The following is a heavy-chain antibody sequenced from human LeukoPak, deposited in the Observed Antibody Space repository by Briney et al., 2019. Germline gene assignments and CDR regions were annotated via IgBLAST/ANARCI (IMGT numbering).Heavy chain of an antibody. CDR2: IYHSGST. D-gene: IGHD1-26*01. V-gene: IGHV4-38-2*02. CDR1: GYSISSAYY. Sequence: SETLSLTCTVSGYSISSAYYWGWILQPPGKGLEWIGNIYHSGSTYYNPSLRGRVTISVDTSKNQFPLKLNSVTAADTAVYYCARDRVGATAIDYWGQGTLVTVSS. CDR3: ARDRVGATAIDY. J-gene: IGHJ4*02.